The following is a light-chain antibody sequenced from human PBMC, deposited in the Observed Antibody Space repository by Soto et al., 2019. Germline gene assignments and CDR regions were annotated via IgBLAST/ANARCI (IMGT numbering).Light chain of an antibody. CDR1: QTVGSN. V-gene: IGKV3-15*01. CDR3: QQSSSTPQT. Sequence: IVMTQSPATLSVSPWERITISCRASQTVGSNLAWYQQKPGQAPRLLIYTTSSRATGVPAKFSGSGSGTEFTLAISSLQPEDFATYYCQQSSSTPQTFGGGTK. CDR2: TTS. J-gene: IGKJ4*01.